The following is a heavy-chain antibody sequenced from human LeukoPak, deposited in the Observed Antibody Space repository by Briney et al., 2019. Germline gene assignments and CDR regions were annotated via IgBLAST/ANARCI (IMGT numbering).Heavy chain of an antibody. CDR3: SKDYLDIVVVPAALDAFDI. V-gene: IGHV3-23*01. J-gene: IGHJ3*02. CDR1: GFTFSRYA. Sequence: GGSLRLSCAASGFTFSRYAMSWVRQAPGKGLEWVSVISGSGGSTYYADSVKGRFTISRDNSKNTLYLQMNSLRAEDTAVYYCSKDYLDIVVVPAALDAFDIWGQGTMVTVSS. CDR2: ISGSGGST. D-gene: IGHD2-2*03.